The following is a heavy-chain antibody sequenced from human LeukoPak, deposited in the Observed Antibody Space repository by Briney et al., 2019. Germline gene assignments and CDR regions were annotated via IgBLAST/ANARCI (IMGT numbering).Heavy chain of an antibody. D-gene: IGHD1-26*01. CDR1: GFTFDDYA. J-gene: IGHJ6*02. V-gene: IGHV3-43*02. Sequence: GGSLRLSCAASGFTFDDYAMHWVRQAPGKGLEWVSLISGDGGSTYHADSVKGRFTISRDNSKNSLYLQINSLRTEDTALYYCAKYYRGSYRTTGYYYYGMDVWGQGTTVTVSS. CDR3: AKYYRGSYRTTGYYYYGMDV. CDR2: ISGDGGST.